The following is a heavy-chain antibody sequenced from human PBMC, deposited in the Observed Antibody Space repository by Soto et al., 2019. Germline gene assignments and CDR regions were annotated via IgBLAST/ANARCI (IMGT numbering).Heavy chain of an antibody. D-gene: IGHD4-17*01. Sequence: PGGSLRLSCAASGFTFSSYAMSWVRQAPGKELEWVSAISGSGGSTYYADSVKGRFTISRDNSKNTLYLQMNSLRAEDTAVYYCASPTVTTGFYYYYYGMDVWGQGTTVTVSS. CDR3: ASPTVTTGFYYYYYGMDV. CDR1: GFTFSSYA. J-gene: IGHJ6*02. CDR2: ISGSGGST. V-gene: IGHV3-23*01.